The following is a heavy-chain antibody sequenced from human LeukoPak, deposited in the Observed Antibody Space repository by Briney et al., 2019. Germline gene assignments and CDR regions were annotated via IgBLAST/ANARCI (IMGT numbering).Heavy chain of an antibody. CDR2: IRSKAYGGTT. Sequence: GGSLRLSCTASGFTFGDYAMSWFRQAPGKGLEWVGFIRSKAYGGTTEYAASVKGRFTISRDDSKSIAYLQMNTLKTEDTAVYYCTRVGAPSKVEYWGQGTLVTVSS. V-gene: IGHV3-49*03. CDR1: GFTFGDYA. CDR3: TRVGAPSKVEY. D-gene: IGHD1-26*01. J-gene: IGHJ4*01.